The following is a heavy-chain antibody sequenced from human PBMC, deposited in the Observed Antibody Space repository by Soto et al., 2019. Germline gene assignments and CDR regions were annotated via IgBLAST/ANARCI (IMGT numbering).Heavy chain of an antibody. J-gene: IGHJ1*01. CDR3: AIGVVAAPEYFQH. CDR1: GGSISSGGYY. CDR2: IYYSGST. Sequence: QVQLQESGPGLVKPSQTLSLTCTVSGGSISSGGYYWSWIRQHPGKGLEWIGYIYYSGSTYYNPSLNSRVTISVDTSKNQFPLKLSSVPAADTAVYYCAIGVVAAPEYFQHWGQGTLVTVSS. V-gene: IGHV4-31*03. D-gene: IGHD2-15*01.